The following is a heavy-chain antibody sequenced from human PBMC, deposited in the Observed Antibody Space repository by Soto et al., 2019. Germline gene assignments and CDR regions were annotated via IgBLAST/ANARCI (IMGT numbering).Heavy chain of an antibody. D-gene: IGHD6-13*01. Sequence: EVQLLESGGGLVQPGGSLRLSCAASGFRFSTYAMNWVRQAPGKGLEWVSGVPATGSSTYYAASVRGRFTISRDNSRNTLYLQMNSLTVEDTALYYCAKDEMSSPSTPLTFWGQGTLVTVSS. CDR3: AKDEMSSPSTPLTF. V-gene: IGHV3-23*01. J-gene: IGHJ4*02. CDR2: VPATGSST. CDR1: GFRFSTYA.